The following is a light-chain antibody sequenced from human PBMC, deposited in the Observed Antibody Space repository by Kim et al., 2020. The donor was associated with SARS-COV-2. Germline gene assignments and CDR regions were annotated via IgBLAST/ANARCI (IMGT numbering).Light chain of an antibody. CDR3: QAWDSSTHVV. Sequence: SPGQTASITCSGDKLGDKYACWYQQKPGQSPVLVIYQDSKRPSGIPERFSGSNSGNTATLTISGTQAMDEADYYCQAWDSSTHVVFGGGTQLTVL. V-gene: IGLV3-1*01. J-gene: IGLJ2*01. CDR1: KLGDKY. CDR2: QDS.